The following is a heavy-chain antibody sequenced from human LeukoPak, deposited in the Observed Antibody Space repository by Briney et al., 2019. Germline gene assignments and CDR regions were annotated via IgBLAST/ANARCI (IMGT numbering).Heavy chain of an antibody. V-gene: IGHV1-18*01. CDR2: ISAYNGNT. D-gene: IGHD3-3*01. J-gene: IGHJ4*02. CDR1: GYTFTSYG. CDR3: ARTIFGVVITHPDY. Sequence: ASVKVSCKASGYTFTSYGISWVRQAPGQGLEWMGWISAYNGNTNYAQKLQGRVTMTTDTSTSTAYMGLRSLRSDDTAVYYCARTIFGVVITHPDYWGQGTLVTVSS.